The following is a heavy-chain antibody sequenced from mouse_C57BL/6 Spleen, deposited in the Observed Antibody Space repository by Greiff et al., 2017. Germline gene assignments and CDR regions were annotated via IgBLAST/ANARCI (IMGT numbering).Heavy chain of an antibody. V-gene: IGHV1-81*01. CDR2: IYPRSGNT. CDR1: GYTFTSYG. J-gene: IGHJ4*01. D-gene: IGHD1-1*01. Sequence: VKLQQSGAELARPGASVKLSCKASGYTFTSYGLSWVKQRTGQGLEWIGEIYPRSGNTYYNEKFKGKATLTADKSSSTAYMELRSLTSEDSAVYFCAPLYGSSSYYAMDYWGQGTSVTVSS. CDR3: APLYGSSSYYAMDY.